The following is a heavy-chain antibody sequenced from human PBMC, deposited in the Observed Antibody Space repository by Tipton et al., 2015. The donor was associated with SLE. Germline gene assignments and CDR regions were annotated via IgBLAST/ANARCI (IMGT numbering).Heavy chain of an antibody. CDR1: GGSIRTSSNF. CDR3: ARDRGTDYYYYYMDV. J-gene: IGHJ6*03. V-gene: IGHV4-61*05. D-gene: IGHD2-8*02. CDR2: VYHSGST. Sequence: TLSLTCTVSGGSIRTSSNFWAWIRQPPGKRPEWIGNVYHSGSTNYNPSLKSRVTISVDTSKNQFSLKLNSVTAADTAVYYCARDRGTDYYYYYMDVWGKGTTVTVSS.